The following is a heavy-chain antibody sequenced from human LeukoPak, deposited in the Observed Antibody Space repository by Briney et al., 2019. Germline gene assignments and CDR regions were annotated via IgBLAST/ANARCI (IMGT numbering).Heavy chain of an antibody. CDR1: GGSFSGYY. V-gene: IGHV4-34*01. J-gene: IGHJ4*02. CDR3: AREGYGLRFDY. Sequence: PSETLSLTCAVYGGSFSGYYWSWIRQPPGKGLEWIGEINHSGSTNYNPSLKSRVTISVDTSKNQFSLKLSSVTAADTAVYYCAREGYGLRFDYWGQGTLVTVPS. CDR2: INHSGST. D-gene: IGHD3-16*01.